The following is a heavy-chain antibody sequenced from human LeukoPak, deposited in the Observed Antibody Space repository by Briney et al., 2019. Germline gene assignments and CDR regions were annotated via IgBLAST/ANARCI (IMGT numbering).Heavy chain of an antibody. CDR1: GYTFTSYG. Sequence: ASVKVSCKASGYTFTSYGISWVRQAPGQGLEWMGWISAYNGNTNYAQKLQGRVTMTTDTSTSTAYMELRSLRSDDTAVYYCARGSSSWYQLGAFDIWGQGTMVTVSS. D-gene: IGHD6-13*01. J-gene: IGHJ3*02. CDR2: ISAYNGNT. V-gene: IGHV1-18*01. CDR3: ARGSSSWYQLGAFDI.